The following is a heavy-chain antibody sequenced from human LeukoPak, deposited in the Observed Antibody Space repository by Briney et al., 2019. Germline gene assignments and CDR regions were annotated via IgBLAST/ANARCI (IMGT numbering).Heavy chain of an antibody. CDR2: INHSGST. J-gene: IGHJ6*02. CDR3: ARGLLKDYYGMDV. Sequence: SETLSLTCAVYGGSFSGYYWSWIRQPPGKGLEWIGEINHSGSTNYNPSLKSRVTISVDTSKNQFSLKLSSVTAADTAVYYCARGLLKDYYGMDVWGQGTTVTVSS. CDR1: GGSFSGYY. D-gene: IGHD2-15*01. V-gene: IGHV4-34*01.